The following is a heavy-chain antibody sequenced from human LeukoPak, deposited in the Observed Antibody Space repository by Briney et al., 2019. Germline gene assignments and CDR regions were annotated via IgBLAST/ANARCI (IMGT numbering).Heavy chain of an antibody. CDR2: IWYDGSNK. Sequence: GGSLRLSCAAFGFTFSSYGMHWVRQAPGKGLEWVAVIWYDGSNKYYADSVKGRFTISRDNSKNTLYLQMNSLRAEDTAVYYCARCGTSCYYGMDVWGQGTTVTVSS. CDR1: GFTFSSYG. D-gene: IGHD2-2*01. CDR3: ARCGTSCYYGMDV. V-gene: IGHV3-33*01. J-gene: IGHJ6*02.